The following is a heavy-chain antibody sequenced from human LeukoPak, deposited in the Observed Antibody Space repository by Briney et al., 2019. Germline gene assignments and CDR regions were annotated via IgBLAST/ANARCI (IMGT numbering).Heavy chain of an antibody. CDR2: INHSGST. Sequence: SEALSLTCAVYGGSFSGYYWSWIRQPPGKGLEWIGEINHSGSTNYNPSLKSRVTISVDTSKNQFSLKLSSVTAADTAVYYCARGSRRGSSGWYGGWYYFDYWGQGTLVTVSS. V-gene: IGHV4-34*01. CDR1: GGSFSGYY. D-gene: IGHD6-19*01. J-gene: IGHJ4*02. CDR3: ARGSRRGSSGWYGGWYYFDY.